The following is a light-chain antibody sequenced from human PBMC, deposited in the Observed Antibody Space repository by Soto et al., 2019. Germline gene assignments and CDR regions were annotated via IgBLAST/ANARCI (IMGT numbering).Light chain of an antibody. CDR2: AAS. V-gene: IGKV1-9*01. CDR3: QQLNSYPFT. Sequence: DVQMTQSPSSLSASVGDRVTITCRASQDISNYLAWYQQEPGKAPKLLIYAASTLQSGVPSRFSGSGSGTEFTLTISSLQPEDFATYYCQQLNSYPFTFGQGTRLEIK. CDR1: QDISNY. J-gene: IGKJ5*01.